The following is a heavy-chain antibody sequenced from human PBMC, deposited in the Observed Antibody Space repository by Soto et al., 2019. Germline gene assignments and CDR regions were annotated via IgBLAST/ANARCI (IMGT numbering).Heavy chain of an antibody. CDR3: ARDRDPVLWFGELWPSLGGMDV. D-gene: IGHD3-10*01. Sequence: ASVKVSCKASGYTFTSYYMHWVRQAPGQGLEWMGIINPSGGSTSYAQKFQGRVTMTRDTSTSTVYMELSSLRSEDTAVYYCARDRDPVLWFGELWPSLGGMDVWGQGTTVTVSS. J-gene: IGHJ6*02. CDR1: GYTFTSYY. V-gene: IGHV1-46*01. CDR2: INPSGGST.